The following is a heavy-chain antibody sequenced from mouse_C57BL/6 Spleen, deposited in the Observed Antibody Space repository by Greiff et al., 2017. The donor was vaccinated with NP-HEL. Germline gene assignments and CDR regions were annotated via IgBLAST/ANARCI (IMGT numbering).Heavy chain of an antibody. CDR1: GYSITSGYY. CDR2: ISYDGSN. J-gene: IGHJ4*01. CDR3: ALGNYYYGSSYAMDY. Sequence: EVQLQESGPGLVKPSQSLSLTCSVTGYSITSGYYWNWIRQFPGNKLEWMGYISYDGSNNYNPSLKNRISITRDTSKNQFFLKLNSVTTEDTATYYCALGNYYYGSSYAMDYWGQGTSVTVSS. D-gene: IGHD1-1*01. V-gene: IGHV3-6*01.